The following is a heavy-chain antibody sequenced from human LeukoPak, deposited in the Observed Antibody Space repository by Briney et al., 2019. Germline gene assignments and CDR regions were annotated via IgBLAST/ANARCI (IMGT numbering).Heavy chain of an antibody. J-gene: IGHJ6*02. V-gene: IGHV5-51*01. D-gene: IGHD6-6*01. CDR3: ARQGSSSYYYYYGMYV. CDR1: GYSFTSYW. Sequence: GESLKTSCEGSGYSFTSYWIGWVRQMPGKGLEWMGIIYPGDSETRYSPSFQGQVTISADKSISTAYLQWSRLTASDTAMYYCARQGSSSYYYYYGMYVRGQGTTVTVSS. CDR2: IYPGDSET.